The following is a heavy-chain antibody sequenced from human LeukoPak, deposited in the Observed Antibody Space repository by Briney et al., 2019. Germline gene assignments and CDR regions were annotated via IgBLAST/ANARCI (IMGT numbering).Heavy chain of an antibody. CDR3: AKPIQLWSPFDY. Sequence: GGSLRLSCVASGFTFSNYAISWVRQAPGKGLEWVSAISGSGGSTYYADSVKGRFTISRDNPKNTLYLQMNGLRAEDTAVYYCAKPIQLWSPFDYWGQGTLVTVSS. CDR2: ISGSGGST. D-gene: IGHD5-18*01. CDR1: GFTFSNYA. V-gene: IGHV3-23*01. J-gene: IGHJ4*02.